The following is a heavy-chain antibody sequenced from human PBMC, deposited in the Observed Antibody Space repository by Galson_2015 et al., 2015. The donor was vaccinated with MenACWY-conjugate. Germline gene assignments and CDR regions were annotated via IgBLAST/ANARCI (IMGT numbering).Heavy chain of an antibody. CDR2: IKPDGSRK. J-gene: IGHJ4*02. D-gene: IGHD1-26*01. CDR1: GFTFSNSW. CDR3: AIGEESSLPLDH. V-gene: IGHV3-7*03. Sequence: SLRLSCAASGFTFSNSWMSWVRQAPGKGPEWVANIKPDGSRKSYVDSVKGRFTISRDNAENSLYLQMNNLGAEDTAVYFCAIGEESSLPLDHWGQGTLVTVSS.